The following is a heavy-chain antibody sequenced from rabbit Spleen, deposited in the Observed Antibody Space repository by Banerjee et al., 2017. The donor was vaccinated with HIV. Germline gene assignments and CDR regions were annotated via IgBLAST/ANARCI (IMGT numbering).Heavy chain of an antibody. Sequence: QSLEESGGDLVKPGASLTLTCTASGFSSSSSYWICWVRQAPGKGLEWIACIYAGSSGTTYYASWAKGRFTISKTSSTTVTLQMTSLTAADTATYFCARDLAGAIGWNFYLWGQGTLVTVS. J-gene: IGHJ4*01. CDR2: IYAGSSGTT. D-gene: IGHD4-1*01. CDR3: ARDLAGAIGWNFYL. V-gene: IGHV1S40*01. CDR1: GFSSSSSYW.